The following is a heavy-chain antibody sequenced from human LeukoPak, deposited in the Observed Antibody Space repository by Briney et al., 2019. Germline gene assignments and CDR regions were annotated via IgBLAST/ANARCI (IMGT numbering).Heavy chain of an antibody. J-gene: IGHJ3*02. CDR1: GYTFTSYD. CDR2: MNPNSGNT. V-gene: IGHV1-8*01. D-gene: IGHD6-19*01. CDR3: ARGFLGVYSSGRFDAFDI. Sequence: ASVKVSCKASGYTFTSYDINWVRQATGQGLEWMGWMNPNSGNTGYTQKFQGRVTMTRNTSISTAYMELSSLRSEDTAVYYCARGFLGVYSSGRFDAFDIWGQGTMVTVSS.